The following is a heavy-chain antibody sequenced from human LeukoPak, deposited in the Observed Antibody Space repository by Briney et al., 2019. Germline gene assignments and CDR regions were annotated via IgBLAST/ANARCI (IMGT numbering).Heavy chain of an antibody. V-gene: IGHV4-39*01. J-gene: IGHJ6*03. D-gene: IGHD6-19*01. Sequence: RASETLSLTCTVSGVSISSSSYYWGWIRQPPGKGLEWIGSIYYSGSTYYNPSLKSRVTISVDTSKNQFSLKLSSVTAADTAVYYCVRVDGKTVYYYYYMDVWGKGTTVTVSS. CDR2: IYYSGST. CDR3: VRVDGKTVYYYYYMDV. CDR1: GVSISSSSYY.